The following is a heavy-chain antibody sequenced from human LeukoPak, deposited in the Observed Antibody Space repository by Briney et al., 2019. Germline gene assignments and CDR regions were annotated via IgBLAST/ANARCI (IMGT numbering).Heavy chain of an antibody. Sequence: PGGSLRLSCEASGFTFSNHEMNWVRQAPGKGPEWLSYISSSGGTIYYADSVKGRFTISRDNARNSLYLQMNSLRAEDTAVYYCARPYGGQGYWGQGTLVTVSS. J-gene: IGHJ4*02. D-gene: IGHD4-23*01. CDR2: ISSSGGTI. CDR1: GFTFSNHE. V-gene: IGHV3-48*03. CDR3: ARPYGGQGY.